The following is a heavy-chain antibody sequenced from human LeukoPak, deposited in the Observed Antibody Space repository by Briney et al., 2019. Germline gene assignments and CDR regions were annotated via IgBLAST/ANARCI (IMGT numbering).Heavy chain of an antibody. CDR3: AKDKFGGGIKTGTFDY. D-gene: IGHD3-16*01. V-gene: IGHV3-30*18. CDR2: ISYDGSNK. CDR1: GYTFTGYY. Sequence: SCKASGYTFTGYYMHWVRQAPGKGLEGVAVISYDGSNKYYADSVKGRFTISRDNSKNTLYLQMNSLRAEDTAMYYCAKDKFGGGIKTGTFDYWGQGPLVTVSS. J-gene: IGHJ4*02.